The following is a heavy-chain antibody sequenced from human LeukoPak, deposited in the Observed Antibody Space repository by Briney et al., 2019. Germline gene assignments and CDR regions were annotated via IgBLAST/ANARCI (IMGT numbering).Heavy chain of an antibody. D-gene: IGHD4-23*01. CDR2: ISWNSGSI. CDR1: GFTFDDYA. J-gene: IGHJ4*02. V-gene: IGHV3-9*01. CDR3: ARARGWEPVFDY. Sequence: GGSLRLSCAASGFTFDDYAMHWVRQAPGKGLEWVSGISWNSGSIGYADSVKGRFTISRDNAKNSLYLQMNSLRAEDTAVYYCARARGWEPVFDYWGQGTLVTVSS.